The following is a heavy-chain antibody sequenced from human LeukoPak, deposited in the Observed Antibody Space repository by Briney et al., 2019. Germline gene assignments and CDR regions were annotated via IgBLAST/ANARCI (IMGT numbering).Heavy chain of an antibody. Sequence: GGSLRLSCAAPGFTVSNSWMTWVRQAPGKGLEWVANINHDGSAKYYVDSVKGRFTISRDNAKNSLYLQMNSLRAEDTAVYYCARDGNGLFDYWGQGTLVTVSS. J-gene: IGHJ4*02. CDR2: INHDGSAK. CDR1: GFTVSNSW. V-gene: IGHV3-7*01. CDR3: ARDGNGLFDY. D-gene: IGHD1-1*01.